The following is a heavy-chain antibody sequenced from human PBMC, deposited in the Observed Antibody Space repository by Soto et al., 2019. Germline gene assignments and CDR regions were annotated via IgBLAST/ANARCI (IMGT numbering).Heavy chain of an antibody. CDR3: ARDGVVASYYYYYGMDV. Sequence: GGSLRLSCAASGFTFSSYGMHWVRQAPGKGLEWVAVIWCDGSNKYYADSVKGRFTISRDNSKNTLYLQMNSLRAEDTAVYYCARDGVVASYYYYYGMDVWGQGTTVTVSS. CDR1: GFTFSSYG. CDR2: IWCDGSNK. J-gene: IGHJ6*02. D-gene: IGHD2-21*01. V-gene: IGHV3-33*01.